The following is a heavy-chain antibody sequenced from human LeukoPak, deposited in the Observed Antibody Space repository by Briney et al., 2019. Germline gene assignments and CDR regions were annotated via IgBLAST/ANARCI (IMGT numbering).Heavy chain of an antibody. V-gene: IGHV4-34*01. CDR1: GGSFSGYY. CDR2: INHSGST. CDR3: ARMSVAEAFDI. D-gene: IGHD4-23*01. Sequence: TSETLSLTCAVYGGSFSGYYWSWIRQPPGKGLEWIGEINHSGSTNYNPSLKSRVTISVDTSKNQFSLKLSSVTAADTAVYYCARMSVAEAFDIWGQGTMVTVSS. J-gene: IGHJ3*02.